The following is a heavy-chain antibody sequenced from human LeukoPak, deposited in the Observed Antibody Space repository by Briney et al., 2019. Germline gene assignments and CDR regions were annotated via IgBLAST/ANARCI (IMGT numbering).Heavy chain of an antibody. V-gene: IGHV4-30-4*01. CDR2: IYYSGST. CDR3: ARVTGTTRDQSGYYYYYMDV. CDR1: GGSISSGDYY. D-gene: IGHD1-7*01. Sequence: PSETLSLTCTVSGGSISSGDYYWSWIRQPPGKGLEWIGYIYYSGSTYYNPSLKSRVTISVDTSKNQFSLKLSSVTAADTAVYYCARVTGTTRDQSGYYYYYMDVWGKGTTVTVSS. J-gene: IGHJ6*03.